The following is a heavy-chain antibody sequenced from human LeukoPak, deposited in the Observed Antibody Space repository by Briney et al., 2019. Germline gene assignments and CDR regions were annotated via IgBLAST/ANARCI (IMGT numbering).Heavy chain of an antibody. Sequence: QPGGSLRLSCAASGFTFSSYWMHWVRQAPGKGLVWVSRINSDGSSTSYADSVKGRFTISRDNAKNTLYLQMNSLRAVDTAVYYCARVEDGYENWFDPWGQGTLVTVSS. CDR3: ARVEDGYENWFDP. CDR2: INSDGSST. CDR1: GFTFSSYW. J-gene: IGHJ5*02. V-gene: IGHV3-74*01. D-gene: IGHD5-24*01.